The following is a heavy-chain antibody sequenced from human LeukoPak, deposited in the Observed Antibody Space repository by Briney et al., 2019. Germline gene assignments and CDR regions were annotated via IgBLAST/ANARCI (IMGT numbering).Heavy chain of an antibody. CDR3: ARDLAHYGSGSHYTSYYFGMEV. Sequence: GASVKVSCKASGYTLTSHYMHWVRQAPGQGLEWMGIINPSGGTTRYAQKFQGKVTMTRDTSTSTVYMELSSLRSEDTAVYYCARDLAHYGSGSHYTSYYFGMEVWGQGTTVTVSS. CDR1: GYTLTSHY. J-gene: IGHJ6*02. D-gene: IGHD3-10*01. V-gene: IGHV1-46*01. CDR2: INPSGGTT.